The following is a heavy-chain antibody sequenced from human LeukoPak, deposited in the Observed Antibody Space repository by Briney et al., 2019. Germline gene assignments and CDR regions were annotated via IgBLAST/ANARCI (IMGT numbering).Heavy chain of an antibody. Sequence: ASVKVSCKASGYTFTSYDINWVRQATGQGLEWMGWMNPNSGNTGYAQKFQGRVTMTRDTSISTAYTELNSLRSEDTAVYYCARTLTYGDYDFDYWGQGTLVTVSS. J-gene: IGHJ4*02. V-gene: IGHV1-8*01. CDR1: GYTFTSYD. D-gene: IGHD4-17*01. CDR3: ARTLTYGDYDFDY. CDR2: MNPNSGNT.